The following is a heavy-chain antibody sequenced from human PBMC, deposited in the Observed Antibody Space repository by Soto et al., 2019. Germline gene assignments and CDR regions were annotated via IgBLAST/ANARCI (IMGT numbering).Heavy chain of an antibody. Sequence: QVQLQQWGAGLLKPSETLSLNCAVTGGSLSGYYWSWIRQPPGKGLERIGEVKDGGHTNYSPSLRGRVTISSDAATNHFSLRLNSVTAADTGVYYCARGQEGVVATHWDQGSLVTVSS. V-gene: IGHV4-34*01. J-gene: IGHJ4*02. CDR2: VKDGGHT. D-gene: IGHD5-12*01. CDR3: ARGQEGVVATH. CDR1: GGSLSGYY.